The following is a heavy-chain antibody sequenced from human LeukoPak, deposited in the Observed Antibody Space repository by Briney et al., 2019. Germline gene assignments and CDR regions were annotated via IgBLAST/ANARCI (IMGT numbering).Heavy chain of an antibody. CDR1: GFTFSDSF. D-gene: IGHD6-13*01. CDR3: ATSSWYRLAY. CDR2: SRNKADSYTT. J-gene: IGHJ4*02. V-gene: IGHV3-72*01. Sequence: GGSLRLSCAASGFTFSDSFMSWVRQAPGKGLEWVGRSRNKADSYTTEYAACGKGRFTISRDESKNSLYLQISSLETEDAAVYYCATSSWYRLAYWGQGSLVTVSS.